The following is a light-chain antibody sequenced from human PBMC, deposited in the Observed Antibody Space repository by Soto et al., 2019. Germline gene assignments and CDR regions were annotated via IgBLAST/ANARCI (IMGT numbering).Light chain of an antibody. CDR2: GNS. J-gene: IGLJ2*01. CDR1: SSNIGAGYD. Sequence: QSVLTQPPSVSGAPGQRVTISCTGSSSNIGAGYDVHWYQQLPGTAPKLLIYGNSNRPSGVPDRFSGSKSGTSASLAITGLQAEDEAHYYCQSYDSRLSGSVVFGGWTKVTVL. CDR3: QSYDSRLSGSVV. V-gene: IGLV1-40*01.